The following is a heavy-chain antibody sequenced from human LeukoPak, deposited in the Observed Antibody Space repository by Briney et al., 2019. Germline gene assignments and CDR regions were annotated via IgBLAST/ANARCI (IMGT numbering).Heavy chain of an antibody. D-gene: IGHD3-10*01. CDR1: GGSISSYY. CDR3: ARARMVRGVRLDP. J-gene: IGHJ5*02. CDR2: INHSGST. Sequence: SETLSLTCTVSGGSISSYYWSWIRQPPGKGLEWIGEINHSGSTNYNPSLKSRVTISVDTSKNQFSLKLSSVTAADTAVYYCARARMVRGVRLDPWGQGTLVTVSS. V-gene: IGHV4-34*01.